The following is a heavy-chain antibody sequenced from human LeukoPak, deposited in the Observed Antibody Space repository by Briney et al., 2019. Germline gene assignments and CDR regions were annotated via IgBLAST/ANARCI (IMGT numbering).Heavy chain of an antibody. Sequence: PSETLSLTCAVYGGSFSGYYWSWIRQPPGKGLEWIGSIYHSGSTYYNPSLKSRVTISVDTSKNQFSLKLSSVTAADTAVYYCARERSSVKGVGGYFDYWGQGTLVTVSS. V-gene: IGHV4-34*01. CDR2: IYHSGST. D-gene: IGHD6-6*01. CDR3: ARERSSVKGVGGYFDY. CDR1: GGSFSGYY. J-gene: IGHJ4*02.